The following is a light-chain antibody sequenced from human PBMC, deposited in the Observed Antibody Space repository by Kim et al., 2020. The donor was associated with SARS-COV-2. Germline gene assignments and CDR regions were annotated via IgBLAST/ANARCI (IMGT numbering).Light chain of an antibody. V-gene: IGKV1-5*01. CDR2: DAS. CDR3: QHYDGYSGT. J-gene: IGKJ1*01. Sequence: DIQMTQSPSTLSASVGDRVTITCRASQSIRNWLAWYQQKPGKGPRLLIYDASNLESGVPSRFSGSGSETEFTLTISSLQPDDFATYYCQHYDGYSGTFGQGTKVEVK. CDR1: QSIRNW.